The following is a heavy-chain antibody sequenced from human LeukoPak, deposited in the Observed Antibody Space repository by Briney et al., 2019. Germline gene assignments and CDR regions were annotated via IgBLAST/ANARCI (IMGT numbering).Heavy chain of an antibody. CDR1: GFTVSGNY. Sequence: PGGSLRLSCAASGFTVSGNYMSWVRQAPGKGLEWVSIIYGGGSTYYADSVKGRFTISRDNSKNTLYLQMNSLRAEDTAVYYCAKDHKGMRFKEFDYWAREPWSPSPQ. V-gene: IGHV3-53*01. CDR3: AKDHKGMRFKEFDY. CDR2: IYGGGST. D-gene: IGHD3-10*01. J-gene: IGHJ4*02.